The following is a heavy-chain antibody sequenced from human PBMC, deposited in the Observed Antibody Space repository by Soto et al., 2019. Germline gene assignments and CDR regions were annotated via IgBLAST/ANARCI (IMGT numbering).Heavy chain of an antibody. CDR1: GFTFSSYA. CDR3: AHPRGYGVFDAYDI. CDR2: VTADAYST. D-gene: IGHD4-17*01. J-gene: IGHJ3*02. V-gene: IGHV3-23*01. Sequence: GGSLRLSCAASGFTFSSYAMSWVRQAPGKGLEWVSAVTADAYSTYYADSVRGRFTISRDNSINTLFMQMNSLRTEDTAVYYCAHPRGYGVFDAYDIWGQGAMVTVSS.